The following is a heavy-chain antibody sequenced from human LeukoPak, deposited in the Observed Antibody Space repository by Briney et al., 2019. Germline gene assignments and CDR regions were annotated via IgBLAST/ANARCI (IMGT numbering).Heavy chain of an antibody. J-gene: IGHJ3*02. CDR3: AKGHSSGWYLFFDAFDI. CDR1: GFTFSTYD. Sequence: PGGSLRLSCVASGFTFSTYDMSWVRQAPGKGLEWVSVISASGGTDYADSVKGRFTISRDNSKNTLYLQMNSLRAEDTAVYYCAKGHSSGWYLFFDAFDIWGQGTMVTVSS. CDR2: ISASGGT. D-gene: IGHD6-19*01. V-gene: IGHV3-23*01.